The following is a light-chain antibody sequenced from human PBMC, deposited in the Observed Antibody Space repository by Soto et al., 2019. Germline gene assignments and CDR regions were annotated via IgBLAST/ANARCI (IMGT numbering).Light chain of an antibody. CDR2: EGR. V-gene: IGLV2-14*01. Sequence: QSALTQPASVSGSPGQSITISCTGTSSDIGRYNYVAWYQQFPGKTPKLIIYEGRNRASGVSFRFSGSKSGNTASLTISGLPAEDAADYHCISYRGSDTSYVFGTGTKVTVL. CDR3: ISYRGSDTSYV. CDR1: SSDIGRYNY. J-gene: IGLJ1*01.